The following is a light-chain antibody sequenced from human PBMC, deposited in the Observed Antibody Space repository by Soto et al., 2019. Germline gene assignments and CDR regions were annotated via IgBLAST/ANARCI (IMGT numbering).Light chain of an antibody. J-gene: IGKJ3*01. CDR2: DAS. V-gene: IGKV3-11*01. Sequence: EILLTQSPATLSLSPGERATLSCRASQSVSSYLAWYQQKPGQAPRLLIYDASNRATGIPARFSGSGSGTDFTLTISSLEPEDFAVYYCQQRSNWPGFGPGTKVDIK. CDR1: QSVSSY. CDR3: QQRSNWPG.